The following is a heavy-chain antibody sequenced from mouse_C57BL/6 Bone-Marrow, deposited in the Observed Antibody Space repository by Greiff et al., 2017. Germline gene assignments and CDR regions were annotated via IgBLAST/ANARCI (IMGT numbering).Heavy chain of an antibody. Sequence: EVKVVESGGGLVKPGGSLKLSCAASGFTFSSYTMSWVRQTPEKRLEWVATISGGGGNTYYPDSVKGRFTISRDNAKNTLYLQMSILRSEDTALYYCARGGNEYDWFAYWGQGTLVTVSA. V-gene: IGHV5-9*01. D-gene: IGHD2-4*01. J-gene: IGHJ3*01. CDR3: ARGGNEYDWFAY. CDR2: ISGGGGNT. CDR1: GFTFSSYT.